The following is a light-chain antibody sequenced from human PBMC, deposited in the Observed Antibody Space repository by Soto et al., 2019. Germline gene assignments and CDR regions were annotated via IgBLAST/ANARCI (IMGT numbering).Light chain of an antibody. CDR1: QSISSW. CDR3: QQYNSYSSFT. J-gene: IGKJ2*01. V-gene: IGKV1-5*01. Sequence: DIPMTQSPSTLSASVGDRVTITCRASQSISSWLAWYQQKPGKAPKVLIYDASSLESGVPSRFSGSGSETEFTLTISSLQPDDFATYYCQQYNSYSSFTFGQGTKLEIK. CDR2: DAS.